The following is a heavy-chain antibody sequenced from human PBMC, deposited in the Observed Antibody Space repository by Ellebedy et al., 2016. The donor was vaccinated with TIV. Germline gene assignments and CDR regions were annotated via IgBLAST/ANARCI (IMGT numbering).Heavy chain of an antibody. Sequence: GESLKISCEASGFSFSTYRMNWVRQAPGKGLEWVSSISSSRSYIYYADSVKGRFTISRDNAKNSLYLQMNSLRAEDTAVYYCARDHPQYHDILTGFMGYGMDVWGQGTTVTVSS. J-gene: IGHJ6*02. D-gene: IGHD3-9*01. V-gene: IGHV3-21*01. CDR3: ARDHPQYHDILTGFMGYGMDV. CDR2: ISSSRSYI. CDR1: GFSFSTYR.